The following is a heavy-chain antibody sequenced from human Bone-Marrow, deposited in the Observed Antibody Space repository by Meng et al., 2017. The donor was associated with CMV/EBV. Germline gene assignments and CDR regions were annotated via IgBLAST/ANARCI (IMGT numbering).Heavy chain of an antibody. CDR3: TRSPPSYDYVWGSYRSGYYYGMDV. D-gene: IGHD3-16*02. CDR1: GYTFTGYY. CDR2: INPNSGGT. Sequence: ASVKDFCKASGYTFTGYYMHWVLQAPGQGAVWMGWINPNSGGTNYAQKFQGRVTMTRDTSISTAHMELSRLRSDDTAVYYCTRSPPSYDYVWGSYRSGYYYGMDVWGQGTLVTVSS. J-gene: IGHJ6*02. V-gene: IGHV1-2*02.